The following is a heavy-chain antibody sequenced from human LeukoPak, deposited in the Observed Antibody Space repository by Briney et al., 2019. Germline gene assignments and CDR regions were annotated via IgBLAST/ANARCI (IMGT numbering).Heavy chain of an antibody. CDR1: GFSFSDNF. V-gene: IGHV3-11*01. CDR2: ISGRGDTI. CDR3: RGGPAWTFNH. D-gene: IGHD3/OR15-3a*01. Sequence: GGSLRLSCTASGFSFSDNFMGWLRQSPGKGLEWVSYISGRGDTIHYSDVVKGRFSLSRDNSKRSRYLQMNRLKIDDSGAYCARGGPAWTFNHWGQGTLVSVSS. J-gene: IGHJ5*02.